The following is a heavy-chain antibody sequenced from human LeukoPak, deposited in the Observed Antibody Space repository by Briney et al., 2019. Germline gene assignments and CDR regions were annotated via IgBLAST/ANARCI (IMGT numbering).Heavy chain of an antibody. Sequence: PGGSLRLSCAASGFTFSSYGMHWVRQAPGKGLEWVAVISYDGSNKYYADSVKGRFTISRDDSKNTLYLQMNSLRAEDTAVYYCAKALGTWEWLVLGYWGQGTLVTVSS. J-gene: IGHJ4*02. CDR2: ISYDGSNK. D-gene: IGHD6-19*01. V-gene: IGHV3-30*18. CDR1: GFTFSSYG. CDR3: AKALGTWEWLVLGY.